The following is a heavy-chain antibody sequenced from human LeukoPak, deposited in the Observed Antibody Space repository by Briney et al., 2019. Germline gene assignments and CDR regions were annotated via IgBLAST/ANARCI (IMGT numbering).Heavy chain of an antibody. CDR1: GFTFSSYS. Sequence: GGSLRLSCAASGFTFSSYSMNWVRHAPGKGLEWVSYISSSSSTIYYADSVKGRFTISRDNAKNSLYLQMNSLRDEDTAVYYCARDLARFGEPEGGYWGQGTLVTVSS. CDR2: ISSSSSTI. CDR3: ARDLARFGEPEGGY. D-gene: IGHD3-10*01. V-gene: IGHV3-48*02. J-gene: IGHJ4*02.